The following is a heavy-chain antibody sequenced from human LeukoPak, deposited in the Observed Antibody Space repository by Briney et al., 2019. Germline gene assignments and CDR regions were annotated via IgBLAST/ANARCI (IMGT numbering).Heavy chain of an antibody. CDR1: GGSFSGYY. V-gene: IGHV4-34*01. CDR3: ARGARSYLDY. J-gene: IGHJ4*02. Sequence: SETLSLTCAVYGGSFSGYYWSWIRQPPGKGLEWIGEINHSGSTNYNPSLKSRVTISVDTSKNQFSLKLSSVSAADTAVYYCARGARSYLDYWGQGPRVTVSA. CDR2: INHSGST.